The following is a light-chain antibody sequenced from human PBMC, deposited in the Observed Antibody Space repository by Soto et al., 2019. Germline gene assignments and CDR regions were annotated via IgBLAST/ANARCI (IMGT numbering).Light chain of an antibody. CDR1: QSVDNY. Sequence: EIVLTQSPATLSLSPGERATLSCRASQSVDNYIAWYQQKPGQAPRLLIYGASSRATGIPDRFSGSGSGTDFTLTISRLEPEDFAVYSCQQYGSSPLTFGGGTKVDI. CDR3: QQYGSSPLT. V-gene: IGKV3-20*01. J-gene: IGKJ4*01. CDR2: GAS.